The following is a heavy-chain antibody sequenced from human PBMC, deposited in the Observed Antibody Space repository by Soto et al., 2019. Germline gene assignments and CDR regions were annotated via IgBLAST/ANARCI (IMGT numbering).Heavy chain of an antibody. Sequence: QVQLVASGGGVVQPGTSLRLSCEASGFTFSDHAMHWVRQAPGKGLEWVAVVWFDGGNKFYTDSVKGRFTISRDNSKNTLFLQMNSLRVVDTAVYYCARAPAGDYTLCHYYTMDVWGQGTPVTVSS. J-gene: IGHJ6*02. CDR3: ARAPAGDYTLCHYYTMDV. CDR1: GFTFSDHA. CDR2: VWFDGGNK. V-gene: IGHV3-33*01. D-gene: IGHD4-17*01.